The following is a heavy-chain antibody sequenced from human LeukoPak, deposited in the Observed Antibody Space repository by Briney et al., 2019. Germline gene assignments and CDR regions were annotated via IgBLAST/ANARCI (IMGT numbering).Heavy chain of an antibody. V-gene: IGHV3-30*02. D-gene: IGHD4-11*01. J-gene: IGHJ5*02. CDR3: AKDWEEVYSNSDWFDP. CDR2: IRYDGSNK. Sequence: PGGSLRLSCAASGFTFSSYGMHWVRQAPGKGLEWVAFIRYDGSNKYYADSVKGRFAISRDNSKNTLYLQMNSLRAEDTAVYYCAKDWEEVYSNSDWFDPWGQGTLVTVSS. CDR1: GFTFSSYG.